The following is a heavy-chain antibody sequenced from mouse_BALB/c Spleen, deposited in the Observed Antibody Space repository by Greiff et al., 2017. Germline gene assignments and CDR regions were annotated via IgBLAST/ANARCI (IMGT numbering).Heavy chain of an antibody. Sequence: EVQLVESGGGLVQPGGSLRLSCATSGFTFTDYYMSWVRQPPGKALEWLGFIRNKANGYTTEYSASVKGRFTISRDNSQSILYLQMNTLRAEDSATYYCARDNYGNPYYDAMDYWGQGTTVTVSS. CDR1: GFTFTDYY. CDR2: IRNKANGYTT. CDR3: ARDNYGNPYYDAMDY. V-gene: IGHV7-3*02. J-gene: IGHJ4*01. D-gene: IGHD2-1*01.